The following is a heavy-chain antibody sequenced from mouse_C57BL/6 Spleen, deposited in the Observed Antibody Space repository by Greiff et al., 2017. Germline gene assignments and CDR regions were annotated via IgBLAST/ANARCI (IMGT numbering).Heavy chain of an antibody. Sequence: QVQLQQSGAELVRPGSSVKLSCKASGYTFTSYWMDWVKQRPGQGLEWIGNIYPSDSETHYNQKFKDKATLTVDKSSSTAYMQLSSLTSEDSAVYYCARLITTVVAKYCDVWGTGTTVTVSS. V-gene: IGHV1-61*01. J-gene: IGHJ1*03. CDR1: GYTFTSYW. CDR3: ARLITTVVAKYCDV. CDR2: IYPSDSET. D-gene: IGHD1-1*01.